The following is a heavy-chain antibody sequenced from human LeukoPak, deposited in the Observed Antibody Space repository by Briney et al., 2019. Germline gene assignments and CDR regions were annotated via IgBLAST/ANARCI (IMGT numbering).Heavy chain of an antibody. Sequence: SETLSLTCTVSGGSISSDYWTWIRQPPGKGLEWVGYIDYSGSTNYHYSLQSRFAISVDTSKNQFSLKLNSVTAADTAVYYCAGVLVEVPYYDILTGYFIRSRVAPGGQGTLVIVS. V-gene: IGHV4-59*12. D-gene: IGHD3-9*01. CDR1: GGSISSDY. CDR3: AGVLVEVPYYDILTGYFIRSRVAP. J-gene: IGHJ5*02. CDR2: IDYSGST.